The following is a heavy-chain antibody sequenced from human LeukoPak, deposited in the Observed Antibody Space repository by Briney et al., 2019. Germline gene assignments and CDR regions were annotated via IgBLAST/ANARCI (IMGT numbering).Heavy chain of an antibody. D-gene: IGHD6-13*01. V-gene: IGHV4-34*01. Sequence: PSETLSLTCAVYGGSFSGYYWSWIRQPPGKGLEWIGEINHSGSTNYNPSLKSRVTISVDTSKNQFSLKLSSVTAADTAVYYCAREVQQLANWFDPWGQGTLVTVSS. CDR3: AREVQQLANWFDP. CDR1: GGSFSGYY. CDR2: INHSGST. J-gene: IGHJ5*02.